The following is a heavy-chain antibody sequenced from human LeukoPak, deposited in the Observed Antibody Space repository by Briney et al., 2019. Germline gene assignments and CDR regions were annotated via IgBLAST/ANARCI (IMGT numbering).Heavy chain of an antibody. D-gene: IGHD2-15*01. CDR3: AKDGVRYCSGGSCYSVDY. CDR1: GFTFSSYE. V-gene: IGHV3-30*18. CDR2: ISYDGSNK. J-gene: IGHJ4*02. Sequence: GGSLRLSCAASGFTFSSYEMNWVRQAPGKGLEWVAVISYDGSNKYYADSVKGRFTISRDNSKNTLYLQMNSLRAEDTAVYYCAKDGVRYCSGGSCYSVDYWGQGTLVTVSS.